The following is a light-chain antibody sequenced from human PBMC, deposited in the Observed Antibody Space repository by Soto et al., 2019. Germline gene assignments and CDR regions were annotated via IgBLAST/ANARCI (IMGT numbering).Light chain of an antibody. CDR1: SSDVGGYNY. V-gene: IGLV2-14*01. CDR3: SSYTSSSTSSYV. Sequence: QSVLTQPASVSGSPGQSITISCTGTSSDVGGYNYVSWYQQHPGKAPKLMIYDVSNRPSGVSNRFSGSKSGNTASLTIPGLQAEDEADYYCSSYTSSSTSSYVFGTGTKVTV. J-gene: IGLJ1*01. CDR2: DVS.